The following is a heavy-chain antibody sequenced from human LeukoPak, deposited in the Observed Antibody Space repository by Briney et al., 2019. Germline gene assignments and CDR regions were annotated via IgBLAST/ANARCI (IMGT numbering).Heavy chain of an antibody. CDR3: ARGVSPHYDFWSGYYPPGEWFDP. Sequence: SETLSLTCTVSGGSISSSHSYWGWIRQPPGKGLEWIGNIYYSGSTYYSPSLKSRVTISVDTSKNQFSLKLSSVTAADTAVYYCARGVSPHYDFWSGYYPPGEWFDPWGQGTLVTVSS. V-gene: IGHV4-39*07. CDR1: GGSISSSHSY. D-gene: IGHD3-3*01. J-gene: IGHJ5*02. CDR2: IYYSGST.